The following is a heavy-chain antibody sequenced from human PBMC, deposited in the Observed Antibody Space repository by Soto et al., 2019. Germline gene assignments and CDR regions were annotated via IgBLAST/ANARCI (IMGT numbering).Heavy chain of an antibody. D-gene: IGHD6-25*01. J-gene: IGHJ4*02. CDR3: ARDLGYQTLDF. CDR1: GLTFSSSW. Sequence: EVQLVESGGGLVQPGGSLRLSCAASGLTFSSSWMSWARQAPGKGLEWVANIKQDGSEKYYLDSVKGRFTISRVNDKNSVYLQMNSLRAEDPGVYYCARDLGYQTLDFWGQGTLVTVSS. V-gene: IGHV3-7*01. CDR2: IKQDGSEK.